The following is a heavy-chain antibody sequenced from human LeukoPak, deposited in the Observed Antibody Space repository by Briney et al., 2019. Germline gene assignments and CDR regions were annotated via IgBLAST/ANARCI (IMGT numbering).Heavy chain of an antibody. CDR2: IYYSGST. D-gene: IGHD2-21*01. J-gene: IGHJ4*02. Sequence: PSETLSLTCTVSGGSISSYYWSWIRQPPRKGLEWIGYIYYSGSTNYNPSLKSRVTISVDTSKNQFSLKLSSVTAADTAVYYCARSYCGGDCYVDYWGQGTLVTVSS. V-gene: IGHV4-59*01. CDR1: GGSISSYY. CDR3: ARSYCGGDCYVDY.